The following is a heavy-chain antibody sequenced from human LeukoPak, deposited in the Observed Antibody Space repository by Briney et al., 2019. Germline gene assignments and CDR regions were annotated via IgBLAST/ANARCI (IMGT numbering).Heavy chain of an antibody. D-gene: IGHD2-15*01. V-gene: IGHV5-51*01. CDR2: IYPGDSDT. J-gene: IGHJ5*02. CDR1: GYSFTSYW. CDR3: ARHPKYCSGGSCYSNTKNWFDP. Sequence: RPGESLKISCKGSGYSFTSYWIGWVRQMPGKGLEWMGIIYPGDSDTRYSPSFQGQVTISADKSISTAYLQWSSLKASDTAMYYCARHPKYCSGGSCYSNTKNWFDPWGQGTLVTVSS.